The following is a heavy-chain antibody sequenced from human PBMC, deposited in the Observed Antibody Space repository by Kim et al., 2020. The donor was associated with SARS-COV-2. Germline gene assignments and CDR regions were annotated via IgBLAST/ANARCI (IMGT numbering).Heavy chain of an antibody. V-gene: IGHV4-31*02. Sequence: NPSLKSRVTISVDTSKNQFSLKLSSVTAADTAVYYCARGSTVTTGFKFDYWGQGTLVTVSS. D-gene: IGHD4-17*01. CDR3: ARGSTVTTGFKFDY. J-gene: IGHJ4*02.